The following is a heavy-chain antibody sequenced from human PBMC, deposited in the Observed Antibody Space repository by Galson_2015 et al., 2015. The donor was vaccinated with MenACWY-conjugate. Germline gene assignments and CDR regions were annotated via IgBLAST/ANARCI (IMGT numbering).Heavy chain of an antibody. V-gene: IGHV4-59*01. CDR1: GGSISSYY. D-gene: IGHD3-3*01. CDR2: IYYSGRT. J-gene: IGHJ4*02. CDR3: AREGADTDDFSSGYPNWVPKYYFDY. Sequence: ETLSLTCTVSGGSISSYYWNWIRQPPGKGLEWIGYIYYSGRTNYNSSLKSRLTISVDTSKNQFSLRLSSVTAADTALYYCAREGADTDDFSSGYPNWVPKYYFDYWGQGSLVTVSS.